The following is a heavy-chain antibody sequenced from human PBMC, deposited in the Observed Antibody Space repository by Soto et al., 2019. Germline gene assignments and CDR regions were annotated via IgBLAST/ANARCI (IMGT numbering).Heavy chain of an antibody. CDR2: IYYSGST. J-gene: IGHJ5*02. V-gene: IGHV4-39*02. Sequence: QLQLQESGPGLVKPSETLSLTCTVSGGSISSSSYYWGWIRQPPGKGLEWIGSIYYSGSTYYNPSLKSRVTISVDTSKNQFSLKLSSVTAADTAVYYCARDSERSSWYLHWFDPWGQGTLVTVSS. CDR3: ARDSERSSWYLHWFDP. D-gene: IGHD6-13*01. CDR1: GGSISSSSYY.